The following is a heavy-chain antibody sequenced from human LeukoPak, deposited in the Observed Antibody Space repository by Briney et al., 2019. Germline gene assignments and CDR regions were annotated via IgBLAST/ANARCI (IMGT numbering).Heavy chain of an antibody. CDR2: INHSGST. D-gene: IGHD5-18*01. CDR1: GGSFSGYY. CDR3: ARAFKYSYGRTYYYYMDV. V-gene: IGHV4-34*01. Sequence: PSETLSLTCAVYGGSFSGYYWSWIRQPPGKGLEWIGEINHSGSTNYNPSLKSRVTISVDTSKNQFSLKLSSVTAADTAVYYCARAFKYSYGRTYYYYMDVWGKGTTVTVSS. J-gene: IGHJ6*03.